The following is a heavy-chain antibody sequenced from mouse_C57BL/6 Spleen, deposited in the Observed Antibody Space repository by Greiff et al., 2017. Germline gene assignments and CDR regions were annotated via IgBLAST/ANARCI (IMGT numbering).Heavy chain of an antibody. V-gene: IGHV1-54*01. J-gene: IGHJ4*01. D-gene: IGHD1-1*01. Sequence: VQLQQSGAELVRPGTSVKVSCKASGYAFTNYLIEWVKQRPGQGLEWIGVINPGSGGTNYNEKFKGKATLTADKSSSTAYMQLSSLTSEDSAGYFCARDYYGSSYAMDYWGQGTSVTVSS. CDR1: GYAFTNYL. CDR2: INPGSGGT. CDR3: ARDYYGSSYAMDY.